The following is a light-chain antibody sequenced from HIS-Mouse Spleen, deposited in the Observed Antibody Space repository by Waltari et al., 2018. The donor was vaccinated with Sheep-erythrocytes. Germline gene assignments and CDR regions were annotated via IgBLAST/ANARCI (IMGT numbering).Light chain of an antibody. CDR2: DVS. CDR3: CSYAGSYTVV. CDR1: SSDVGGYNY. V-gene: IGLV2-11*01. J-gene: IGLJ2*01. Sequence: QSALTQPRSVSGSPGQSVTIPSPGTSSDVGGYNYVSWYQQHPGKAPKLMIYDVSKRPSGVPDRFSGSKSGNTASLTISGLQAEDEADYYCCSYAGSYTVVFGGGTKLTVL.